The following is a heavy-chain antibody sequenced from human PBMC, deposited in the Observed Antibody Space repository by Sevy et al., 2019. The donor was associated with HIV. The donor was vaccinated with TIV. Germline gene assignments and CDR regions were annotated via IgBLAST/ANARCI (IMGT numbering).Heavy chain of an antibody. J-gene: IGHJ4*02. CDR1: GYSISSGYY. CDR3: AKTHDTSAYFLPDY. Sequence: SETLSLTCTVSGYSISSGYYWGWIRQPPGKGLGWIGSIYYSGSTYYNPSLKSRVTISVDTSKNQFSLKLSSVTAADTAVYYCAKTHDTSAYFLPDYWGQGTLVTVSS. CDR2: IYYSGST. V-gene: IGHV4-38-2*02. D-gene: IGHD3-22*01.